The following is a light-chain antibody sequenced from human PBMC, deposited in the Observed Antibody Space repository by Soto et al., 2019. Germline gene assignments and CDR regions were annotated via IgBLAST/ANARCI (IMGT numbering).Light chain of an antibody. CDR2: DVS. CDR1: SSDVGDYNF. CDR3: SSYSSTTPNVV. J-gene: IGLJ2*01. V-gene: IGLV2-14*03. Sequence: QSALSQPASVSGSPGQSITISCTGTSSDVGDYNFVSWYQQHPGKAPKLVIYDVSDRPSGVSSRFSGSKSGNTASLTISGLQAEDEADCYCSSYSSTTPNVVFGGGTKLTVL.